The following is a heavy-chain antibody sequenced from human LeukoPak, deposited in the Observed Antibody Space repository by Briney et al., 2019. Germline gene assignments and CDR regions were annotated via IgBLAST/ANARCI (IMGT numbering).Heavy chain of an antibody. D-gene: IGHD3-22*01. J-gene: IGHJ4*02. CDR3: AREVSSSGYYTIDYYFDY. CDR1: GFTVSSNC. CDR2: IYSGGST. Sequence: GGSLRLSCAASGFTVSSNCMSWVRQAPGKGLEWVSVIYSGGSTYYADSVKGRFTISRDNSKNTLYLQMNSLRAEDTAVYYCAREVSSSGYYTIDYYFDYWGQGTLVTVSS. V-gene: IGHV3-66*02.